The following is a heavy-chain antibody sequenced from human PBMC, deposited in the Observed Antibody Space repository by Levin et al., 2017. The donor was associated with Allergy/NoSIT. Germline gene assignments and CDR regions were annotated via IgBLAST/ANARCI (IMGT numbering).Heavy chain of an antibody. J-gene: IGHJ3*02. CDR2: IYYSGST. D-gene: IGHD5-18*01. Sequence: SETLSLTCTVSGGSISSSSYYWGWIRQPPGKGLEWIGSIYYSGSTYYNPSLKSRVTISVDTSKNQFSLKLSSVTAADTAVYYCARSVYTAMIMVDIWGQGTMVTVSS. CDR3: ARSVYTAMIMVDI. V-gene: IGHV4-39*07. CDR1: GGSISSSSYY.